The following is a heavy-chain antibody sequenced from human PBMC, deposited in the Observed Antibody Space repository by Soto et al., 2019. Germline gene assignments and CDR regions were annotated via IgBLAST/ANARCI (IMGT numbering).Heavy chain of an antibody. J-gene: IGHJ4*02. Sequence: LRLSCAASGFTFSSYAMHWVRQAPGKGLEWVAVISYDGSNKYYADSVKGRFTISRDNSKNTLYLQMNSLRAEDTAVYYCARDRIATFDYWGQGTLVTVSS. V-gene: IGHV3-30-3*01. CDR1: GFTFSSYA. CDR3: ARDRIATFDY. CDR2: ISYDGSNK. D-gene: IGHD6-13*01.